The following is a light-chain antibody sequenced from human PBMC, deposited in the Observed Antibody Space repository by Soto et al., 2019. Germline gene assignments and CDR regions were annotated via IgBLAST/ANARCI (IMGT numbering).Light chain of an antibody. CDR3: QQYGSSPYT. CDR1: QSVRSSY. J-gene: IGKJ2*01. Sequence: EIVLTQSPGTLSLSPGERATLSCSASQSVRSSYLAWYQQKPGQAPRLLIYGAYSRATGNPDRFSGSGSGTDFTLTISRLEPEDFALYYCQQYGSSPYTFGQGTKLEIK. V-gene: IGKV3-20*01. CDR2: GAY.